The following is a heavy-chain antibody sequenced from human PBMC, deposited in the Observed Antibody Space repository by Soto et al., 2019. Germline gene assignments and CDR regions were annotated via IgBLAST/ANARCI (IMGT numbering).Heavy chain of an antibody. J-gene: IGHJ3*01. Sequence: SETLSLTCAVSGGSISSYYWSWIRQPPGKGLEWIGYMYHSGSTNYNPSLKSRATISVDTSKNQFSLKLSSVTAADTAVYYCASYYGSGSYYPWAFDFWGQGTMVTVSS. CDR3: ASYYGSGSYYPWAFDF. V-gene: IGHV4-59*01. CDR1: GGSISSYY. CDR2: MYHSGST. D-gene: IGHD3-10*01.